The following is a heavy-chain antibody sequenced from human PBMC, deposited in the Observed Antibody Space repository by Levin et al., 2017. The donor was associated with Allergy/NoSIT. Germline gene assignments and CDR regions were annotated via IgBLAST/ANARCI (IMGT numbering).Heavy chain of an antibody. CDR2: ISSSSTYI. J-gene: IGHJ3*02. CDR3: ASDGSYDTLDI. CDR1: GFTFSGYT. Sequence: GGSLRLSCAASGFTFSGYTLNWVRQAPEKGLEWVSSISSSSTYIYYADSLKGRFTISRDDAKNSLSLQMNSLRVEDTAVYYCASDGSYDTLDIWGQGTMVTVSS. D-gene: IGHD6-6*01. V-gene: IGHV3-21*01.